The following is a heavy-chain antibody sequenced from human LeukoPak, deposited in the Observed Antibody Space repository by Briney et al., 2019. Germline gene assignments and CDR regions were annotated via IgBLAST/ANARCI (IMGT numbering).Heavy chain of an antibody. Sequence: PGGSLRLSCAASGFTFSSYGMHWVRQAPGKGLEWVAFIRYDGSNKHYADSVKGRFTISRDNSKNTLYLQMNSLRAEDTAVYYCAKEGSGYSNGLFDYWGQGSLVIVSS. D-gene: IGHD3-3*01. CDR3: AKEGSGYSNGLFDY. J-gene: IGHJ4*02. CDR2: IRYDGSNK. CDR1: GFTFSSYG. V-gene: IGHV3-30*02.